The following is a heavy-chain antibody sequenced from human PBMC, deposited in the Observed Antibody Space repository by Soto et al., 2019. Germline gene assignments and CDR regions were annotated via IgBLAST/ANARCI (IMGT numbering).Heavy chain of an antibody. Sequence: QVQLVESGGGVVQPGRSLRLSCAASGFTFSSYGMHWVRQAPGKGLEWVAVIWYDGSNKYYADSVKGRFTISRDNSKNPLYLQMNSLRAEDTAVYYCARDSRLTRRNWFDPWGQGTLVTVSS. V-gene: IGHV3-33*01. D-gene: IGHD6-25*01. CDR2: IWYDGSNK. CDR1: GFTFSSYG. CDR3: ARDSRLTRRNWFDP. J-gene: IGHJ5*02.